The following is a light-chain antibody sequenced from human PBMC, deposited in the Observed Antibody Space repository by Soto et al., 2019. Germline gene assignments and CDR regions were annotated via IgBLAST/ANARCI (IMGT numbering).Light chain of an antibody. CDR2: DVS. CDR1: SSDVGGYNY. V-gene: IGLV2-14*01. J-gene: IGLJ1*01. CDR3: NAYTSSSTHV. Sequence: QSVLTQPASVSASPGPSITISCPGTSSDVGGYNYVSWYQQHPGKAPKLMIYDVSNRPSGVSDRFSGSKSGNTASLTLSGLQAEDEADYYCNAYTSSSTHVFGTGTKVTV.